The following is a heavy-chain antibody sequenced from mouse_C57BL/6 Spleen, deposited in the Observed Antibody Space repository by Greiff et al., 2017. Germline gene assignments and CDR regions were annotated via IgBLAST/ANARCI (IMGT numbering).Heavy chain of an antibody. D-gene: IGHD1-1*01. CDR2: INPNYGTT. CDR1: GYSFTDYN. CDR3: ARAASGYGSSYPDV. J-gene: IGHJ1*03. V-gene: IGHV1-39*01. Sequence: VQLQQSGPELVKPGASVKISCKASGYSFTDYNMNWVQQSKGKSLEWIGVINPNYGTTSYNQKFKGKATLTVDQTSSTAYMQLNSLTSEDSAVYYGARAASGYGSSYPDVWGTGTTVTVAS.